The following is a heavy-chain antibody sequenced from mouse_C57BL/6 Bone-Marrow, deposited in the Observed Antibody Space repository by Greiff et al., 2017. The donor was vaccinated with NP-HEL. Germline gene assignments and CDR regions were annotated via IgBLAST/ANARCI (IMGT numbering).Heavy chain of an antibody. J-gene: IGHJ1*03. Sequence: VQLQQPGAELVKPGASVKLSCKASGYTFTSYWMQWVKQRPGQGLEWIGEIDPSDSYTNYNQKFKGKATLTVDTSSSTASMQLSSLTSEDSAVYDCARDGYYPYWYFDVCGTGTTVTVSS. CDR1: GYTFTSYW. D-gene: IGHD2-3*01. CDR2: IDPSDSYT. CDR3: ARDGYYPYWYFDV. V-gene: IGHV1-50*01.